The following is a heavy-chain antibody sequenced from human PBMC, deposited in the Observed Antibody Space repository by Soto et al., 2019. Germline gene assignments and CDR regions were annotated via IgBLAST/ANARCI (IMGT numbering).Heavy chain of an antibody. D-gene: IGHD6-19*01. Sequence: PSETLSLTCTVSGGSISYEYYHWTWVRQPPGKGLEWIGSIYYSGSTYYNPSLKSRVTISVDTSKNQFSLKLSSVTAADTAVYYCARLPRSYSSGWYIYYFDYWGQGTLVTVSS. CDR3: ARLPRSYSSGWYIYYFDY. V-gene: IGHV4-39*01. J-gene: IGHJ4*02. CDR2: IYYSGST. CDR1: GGSISYEYYH.